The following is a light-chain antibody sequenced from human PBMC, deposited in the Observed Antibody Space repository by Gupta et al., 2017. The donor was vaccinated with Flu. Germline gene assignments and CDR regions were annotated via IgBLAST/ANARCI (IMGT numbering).Light chain of an antibody. CDR3: QQYGSSPPIT. J-gene: IGKJ5*01. CDR2: DAY. CDR1: QSVSSSY. V-gene: IGKV3D-20*01. Sequence: TLSLSPGERATLSCGASQSVSSSYLAWYQQKPGRAPRLLIYDAYSRATGIPDRFSGSGSGTDFTLTISRLEPEDFAVYYCQQYGSSPPITFGQGTRLEIK.